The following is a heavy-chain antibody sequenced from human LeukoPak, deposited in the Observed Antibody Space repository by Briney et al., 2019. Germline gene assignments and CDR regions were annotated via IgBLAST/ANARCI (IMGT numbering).Heavy chain of an antibody. D-gene: IGHD2-15*01. J-gene: IGHJ6*02. CDR2: FCSCGSTT. CDR1: GFIFSSYE. V-gene: IGHV3-48*03. Sequence: GGSLRLSCAASGFIFSSYEVNWVREARGKSLEWISYFCSCGSTTHYADSVKGPFTISRDNAKNSLYLQMNSLRAEDTAVFYCARVGVVAAAYAKYSNYHMDVWGQGTTVTVSS. CDR3: ARVGVVAAAYAKYSNYHMDV.